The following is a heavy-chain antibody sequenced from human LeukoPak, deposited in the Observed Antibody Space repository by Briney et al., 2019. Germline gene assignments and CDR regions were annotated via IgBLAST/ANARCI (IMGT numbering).Heavy chain of an antibody. J-gene: IGHJ4*02. CDR1: GFTFSSYA. CDR3: AKDTDGSGTPYYFDY. D-gene: IGHD3-10*01. Sequence: GGSLRLSCAASGFTFSSYAMSWVRQAPGKGLEWVSAISGSGGSTYYADSVKGRFTISRDYSKNTLYLQMNSLRAEDTAVYYCAKDTDGSGTPYYFDYWGQGTLVTVSS. V-gene: IGHV3-23*01. CDR2: ISGSGGST.